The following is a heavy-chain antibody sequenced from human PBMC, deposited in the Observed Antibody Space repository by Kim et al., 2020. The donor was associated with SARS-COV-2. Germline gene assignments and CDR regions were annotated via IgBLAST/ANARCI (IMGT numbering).Heavy chain of an antibody. D-gene: IGHD2-21*02. V-gene: IGHV4-59*01. J-gene: IGHJ5*02. CDR3: AREIVVVTAIWFDP. Sequence: SETLSLTCTVSGGSISSYYWSWIRQPPGKGLEWIGYIYYSGSTNYNPSLKSRVTISVDTSKNQFSLKLSSVTAADTAVYYCAREIVVVTAIWFDPWGQGTLVTVSS. CDR1: GGSISSYY. CDR2: IYYSGST.